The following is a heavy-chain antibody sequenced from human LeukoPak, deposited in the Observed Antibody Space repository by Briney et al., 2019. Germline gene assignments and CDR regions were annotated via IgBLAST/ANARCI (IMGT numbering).Heavy chain of an antibody. CDR1: AFTFSDSY. D-gene: IGHD4/OR15-4a*01. CDR3: VRGPNTWFDP. V-gene: IGHV3-11*01. Sequence: GGSLRLSCAASAFTFSDSYMTWIRQAPGKGLEWVSYISSGGTTIYYGDSVKGRFTISRDNAKNSLYLQMNSLRVEDTAVYYCVRGPNTWFDPWGQGTLVTVSS. J-gene: IGHJ5*02. CDR2: ISSGGTTI.